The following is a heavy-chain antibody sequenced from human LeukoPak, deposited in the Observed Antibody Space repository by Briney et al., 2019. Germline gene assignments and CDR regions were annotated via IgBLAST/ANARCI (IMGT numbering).Heavy chain of an antibody. CDR1: GFTFSSYA. D-gene: IGHD2-21*01. V-gene: IGHV3-23*01. CDR2: ISGSGGST. CDR3: ARAYCGGDCYISGSLFHYFDY. Sequence: AGGSLRLSCAASGFTFSSYAMSWVRQAPGKGLEWVSAISGSGGSTYYADSVKGRFTISGDNSKNTLYLQMNSLRAEDTAVYYCARAYCGGDCYISGSLFHYFDYWGQGTLVTVSS. J-gene: IGHJ4*02.